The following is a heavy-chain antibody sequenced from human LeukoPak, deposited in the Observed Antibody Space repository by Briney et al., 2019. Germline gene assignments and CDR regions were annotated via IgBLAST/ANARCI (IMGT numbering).Heavy chain of an antibody. CDR2: IYYSGST. J-gene: IGHJ3*02. Sequence: TSETLSLTCTVSGGSISSGGYYWSWIRQHPGKGLEWIGYIYYSGSTYYNPSLKSRVTISVDTSKNQFSLKLSSVTAADTAVYYCARQMVTYDAFDIWGQGTMVTVSS. CDR1: GGSISSGGYY. V-gene: IGHV4-31*03. D-gene: IGHD5-18*01. CDR3: ARQMVTYDAFDI.